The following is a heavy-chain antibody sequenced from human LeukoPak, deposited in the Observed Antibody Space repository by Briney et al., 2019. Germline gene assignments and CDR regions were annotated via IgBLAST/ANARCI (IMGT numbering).Heavy chain of an antibody. CDR1: GFTFSSYG. J-gene: IGHJ1*01. CDR2: ISYDGSNK. V-gene: IGHV3-30*03. D-gene: IGHD3-10*01. Sequence: QPGRSLRLSCAASGFTFSSYGMHWVRQAPGKGLEWVAVISYDGSNKYYADSVKGRFTISRDNSKNTLYLQMNSLRAEDTAVYYCSRGFTVRGLFPGFEHWGQGTLVTVSS. CDR3: SRGFTVRGLFPGFEH.